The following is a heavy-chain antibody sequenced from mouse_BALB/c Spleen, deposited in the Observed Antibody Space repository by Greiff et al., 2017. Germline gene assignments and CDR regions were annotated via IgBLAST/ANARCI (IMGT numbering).Heavy chain of an antibody. J-gene: IGHJ1*01. CDR1: GFSLTGYG. CDR2: IWGDGST. CDR3: ARALYYYGSSWNWYFDV. Sequence: VQVVESGPGLVAPSQSLSITCTVSGFSLTGYGVNWVRQPPGKGLVWLGMIWGDGSTDYNSALKSRLSISKDNSKSQVFLKMNSLQTDDTARYYCARALYYYGSSWNWYFDVWGAGTTVTVSS. D-gene: IGHD1-1*01. V-gene: IGHV2-6-7*01.